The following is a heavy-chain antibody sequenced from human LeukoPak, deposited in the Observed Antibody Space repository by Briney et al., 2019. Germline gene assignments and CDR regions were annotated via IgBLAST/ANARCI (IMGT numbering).Heavy chain of an antibody. CDR1: GFTFSSYA. J-gene: IGHJ3*02. D-gene: IGHD5-18*01. V-gene: IGHV3-23*01. CDR3: AKERRSYGYGYDAFDI. CDR2: ISGSGGST. Sequence: PGGSLRLSCAASGFTFSSYAMSWVRQAPGKGLEGVSAISGSGGSTYYADSVKGRFTISRDNSKNTLYLQMNSLRAEDTAVYYCAKERRSYGYGYDAFDIWGQGTMVTVSS.